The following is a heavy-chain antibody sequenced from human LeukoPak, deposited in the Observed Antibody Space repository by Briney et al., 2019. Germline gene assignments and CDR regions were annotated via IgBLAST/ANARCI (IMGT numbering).Heavy chain of an antibody. J-gene: IGHJ4*02. CDR1: GFTSDDFA. V-gene: IGHV3-9*02. CDR3: AKDIGSSWTQNYFDY. CDR2: INWNSDNI. Sequence: GGSLRLSCAASGFTSDDFAMHWVRHAPGKGLEWVSGINWNSDNIAYADSVKGRFTISRDNAKNSLYLQMNSLRPEDTALYYCAKDIGSSWTQNYFDYWGQGTLVTVSS. D-gene: IGHD6-13*01.